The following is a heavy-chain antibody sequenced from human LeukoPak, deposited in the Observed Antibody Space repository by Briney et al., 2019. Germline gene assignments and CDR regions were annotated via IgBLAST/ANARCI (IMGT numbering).Heavy chain of an antibody. CDR2: ISSSGNTI. Sequence: GGSLRLSCAAYGFTFSRYETNWARQAPGNGLGWVSYISSSGNTIYYADSVKGRFTISRDNAKNALYLQMNGLRDDGAAVYYCAVTETTFLHVDLGGQGTRVSVFS. CDR3: AVTETTFLHVDL. CDR1: GFTFSRYE. D-gene: IGHD4-17*01. J-gene: IGHJ4*02. V-gene: IGHV3-48*03.